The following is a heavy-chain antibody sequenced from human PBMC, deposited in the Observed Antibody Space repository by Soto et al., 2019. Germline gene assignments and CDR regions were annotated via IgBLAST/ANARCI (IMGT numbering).Heavy chain of an antibody. CDR1: GGTFSSYA. CDR2: IIPIFGTA. Sequence: SVKVSCKASGGTFSSYAISWVRQAPGQGLEWMGGIIPIFGTANHAQKFQGRVTITADESTSTAYMELSSLRSEDTAVYYCARVELELREGIVYGMDVWGQGTTVTVSS. CDR3: ARVELELREGIVYGMDV. J-gene: IGHJ6*02. D-gene: IGHD1-7*01. V-gene: IGHV1-69*13.